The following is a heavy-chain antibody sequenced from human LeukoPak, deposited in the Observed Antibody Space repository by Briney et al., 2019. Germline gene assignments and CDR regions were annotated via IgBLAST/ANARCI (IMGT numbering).Heavy chain of an antibody. D-gene: IGHD3-16*01. CDR1: GFTVRSNY. CDR3: ARDRPRGDQNTGELDY. V-gene: IGHV3-53*01. CDR2: IYSSGHI. J-gene: IGHJ4*02. Sequence: GGSLRLSCALSGFTVRSNYMSWVRQAPGKGLEWVSIIYSSGHIYYRDSVKGRFTISRDNSKNTLYLQMNSLRAEDTAVYYCARDRPRGDQNTGELDYWGQGTLVTVSS.